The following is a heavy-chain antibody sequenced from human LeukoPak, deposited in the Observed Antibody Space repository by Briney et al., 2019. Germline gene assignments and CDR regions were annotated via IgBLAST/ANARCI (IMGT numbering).Heavy chain of an antibody. CDR1: GYTFTSYD. CDR2: MNPNSGNT. D-gene: IGHD3-10*01. V-gene: IGHV1-8*03. Sequence: ASVTVSCTASGYTFTSYDINWVRQATGQGLEWMGWMNPNSGNTGYAQKFQGRVTITRNTSISTAYMELSSLRSEDTAVYYCARGIWFGEPAAGMDVWGKGTTVTVSS. CDR3: ARGIWFGEPAAGMDV. J-gene: IGHJ6*04.